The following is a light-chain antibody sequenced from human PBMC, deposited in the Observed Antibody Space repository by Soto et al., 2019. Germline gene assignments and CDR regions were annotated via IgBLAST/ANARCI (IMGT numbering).Light chain of an antibody. CDR2: EVR. CDR3: SSYTTMSTKV. CDR1: SNDVGAYDY. Sequence: QSALTQPASVSGSPGQSITISCTGTSNDVGAYDYVSWYQQHPGKPPKLMIFEVRNRPSGVSSRFSGSRSGNTASLTISGLQAEDEADYYCSSYTTMSTKVFGTGTKVHRP. J-gene: IGLJ1*01. V-gene: IGLV2-14*01.